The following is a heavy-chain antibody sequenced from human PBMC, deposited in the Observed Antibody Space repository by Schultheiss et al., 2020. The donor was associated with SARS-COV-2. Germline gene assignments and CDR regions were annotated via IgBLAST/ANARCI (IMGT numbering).Heavy chain of an antibody. CDR1: GGSISSGGHY. V-gene: IGHV4-31*03. CDR3: ARTGTNWFDP. CDR2: IYYTGST. Sequence: SETLSLTCTVSGGSISSGGHYWSWIRQHPGKGLEWIGYIYYTGSTYYNPSLKSRVTISVATSKNQFSLKLSSVTAADTAVYYCARTGTNWFDPWGQGTLVTVSS. J-gene: IGHJ5*02. D-gene: IGHD1-14*01.